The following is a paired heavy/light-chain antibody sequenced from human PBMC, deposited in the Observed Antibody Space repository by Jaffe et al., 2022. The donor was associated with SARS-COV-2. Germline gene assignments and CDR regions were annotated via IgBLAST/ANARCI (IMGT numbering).Heavy chain of an antibody. V-gene: IGHV3-23*04. CDR2: ITSRGGTP. Sequence: EVQLVESGGGLVQPGGSLRLSCAASGFTFSSSAMSWVRQAPGKGLEWVSGITSRGGTPFYADSVKGRFTISREDSRNTLYLQMNSLRAEDTGVYYCAKVLAVSGLYFDYWGQGTPVTVSS. D-gene: IGHD6-19*01. CDR1: GFTFSSSA. J-gene: IGHJ4*02. CDR3: AKVLAVSGLYFDY.
Light chain of an antibody. J-gene: IGKJ1*01. CDR1: QSVSSN. CDR3: QQYHYWPT. CDR2: GAS. V-gene: IGKV3-15*01. Sequence: EIVMTQSPATLSVSPGERATLSCRSSQSVSSNLAWYQQKPGQAPRLLIYGASTRATGIPAGFSGSGSGTEFTLTISSLQSEDFAVYYCQQYHYWPTFGQGTKVEIK.